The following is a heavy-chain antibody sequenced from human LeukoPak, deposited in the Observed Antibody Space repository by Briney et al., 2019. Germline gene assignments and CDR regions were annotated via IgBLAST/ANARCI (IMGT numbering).Heavy chain of an antibody. D-gene: IGHD6-19*01. V-gene: IGHV4-4*07. CDR3: ARGSLRISSGWYGLDY. CDR1: GGSISSYY. CDR2: IYTSGST. Sequence: SETLSLTCTVSGGSISSYYWSWIRQPAGKGLEWIGRIYTSGSTNYNPSLKSRVTMSVDTSKNQFSLKLSPVTAADTAVYYCARGSLRISSGWYGLDYWGQGTLVTVSS. J-gene: IGHJ4*02.